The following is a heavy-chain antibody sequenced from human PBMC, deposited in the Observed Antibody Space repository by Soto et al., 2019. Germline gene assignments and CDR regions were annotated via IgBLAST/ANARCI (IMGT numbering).Heavy chain of an antibody. CDR3: ARAWTATAGWANWFDR. D-gene: IGHD6-25*01. CDR1: GGSISGEGYY. Sequence: QVQLQESGPGLVEPSQTLSLTCTVSGGSISGEGYYWSWIRQYSGRGLEWIGYIHYSGSTYYNPSRKSRVLISVGTSKTQFFLNLSSVTAADTAVYYCARAWTATAGWANWFDRWGQGTLVTVSS. J-gene: IGHJ5*02. CDR2: IHYSGST. V-gene: IGHV4-31*03.